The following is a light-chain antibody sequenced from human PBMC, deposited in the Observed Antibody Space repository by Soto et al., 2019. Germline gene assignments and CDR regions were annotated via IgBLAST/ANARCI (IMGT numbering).Light chain of an antibody. CDR3: QLLSDWPPT. J-gene: IGKJ3*01. V-gene: IGKV3-11*01. Sequence: EIVLTQSPATLSWSPGERATLSCRASQSLSTYLAWYQQKPGQAPRLLIFGASNRATGIPTRFSGSGSGTDFTLTISSLGPEDFAVYYCQLLSDWPPTFGPGTKVDF. CDR2: GAS. CDR1: QSLSTY.